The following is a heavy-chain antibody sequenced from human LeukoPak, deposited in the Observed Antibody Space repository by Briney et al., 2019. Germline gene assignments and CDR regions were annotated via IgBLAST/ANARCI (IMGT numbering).Heavy chain of an antibody. J-gene: IGHJ6*03. V-gene: IGHV5-51*01. CDR2: IYSGDSDT. CDR1: GYSFTSYW. D-gene: IGHD6-19*01. Sequence: GESLKISCKGSGYSFTSYWIGWVRQMPGKGLGWMGIIYSGDSDTRYSPSFQGQVTISADKSISTAYLQWSSLKASDTAMYYCARHRDSSGRGDYYYYMDVWGKGTTVTVSS. CDR3: ARHRDSSGRGDYYYYMDV.